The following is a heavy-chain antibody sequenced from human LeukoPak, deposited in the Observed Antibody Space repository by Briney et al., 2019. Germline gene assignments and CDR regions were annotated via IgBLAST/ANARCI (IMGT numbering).Heavy chain of an antibody. V-gene: IGHV4-59*01. D-gene: IGHD3-10*01. CDR1: GGSISGYY. CDR3: ARDRGYYFDY. CDR2: VYYSGST. Sequence: PSETLSLTCTVSGGSISGYYWSWMRQPPGKGLEYIGYVYYSGSTNYNPSLKSRVTISVETSKNQFSLKLYSVTAADTAVYYCARDRGYYFDYWGQGTLVTVSS. J-gene: IGHJ4*02.